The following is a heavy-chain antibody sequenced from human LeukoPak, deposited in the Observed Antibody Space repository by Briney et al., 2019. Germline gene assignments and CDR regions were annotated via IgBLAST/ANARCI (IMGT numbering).Heavy chain of an antibody. V-gene: IGHV1-24*01. Sequence: ASVKVSCKVSGYTLTELSMHWVRQAPGKGLEWMGGFDPEDGETIYAQKFQGRVTMTEDTSTDTAYMELSSLRSEDTAVYYCATQWETYPFYGMDVWGQGTTVTVSS. CDR2: FDPEDGET. CDR3: ATQWETYPFYGMDV. J-gene: IGHJ6*02. D-gene: IGHD1-26*01. CDR1: GYTLTELS.